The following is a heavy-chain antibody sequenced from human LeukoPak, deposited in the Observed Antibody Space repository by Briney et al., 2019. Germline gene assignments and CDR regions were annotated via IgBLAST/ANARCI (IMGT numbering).Heavy chain of an antibody. CDR2: IYYSGST. J-gene: IGHJ3*01. Sequence: SETLSLTCIVSGASISSYYWSWIRQPPGKGQEWIGYIYYSGSTNYNPSLKSRVTISVDTSKNHFSLKLTSVTAADTAVYYCARHWAETTGPYAFDFWGQGTMVTVSS. D-gene: IGHD1-14*01. CDR3: ARHWAETTGPYAFDF. V-gene: IGHV4-59*01. CDR1: GASISSYY.